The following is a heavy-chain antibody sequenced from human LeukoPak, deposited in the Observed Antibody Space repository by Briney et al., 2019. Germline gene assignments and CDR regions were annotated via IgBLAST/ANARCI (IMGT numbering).Heavy chain of an antibody. J-gene: IGHJ5*02. CDR1: GYTFTGYY. Sequence: GASVKVSCKASGYTFTGYYMHWVRQAPGQGLEWMGWINPNSGGTNHAQKFQGRVTMTRYTSINTAYMELSRLRSEDTAVYYCARGAGTDWFDPWGQGTLVTVSS. V-gene: IGHV1-2*02. CDR3: ARGAGTDWFDP. D-gene: IGHD6-13*01. CDR2: INPNSGGT.